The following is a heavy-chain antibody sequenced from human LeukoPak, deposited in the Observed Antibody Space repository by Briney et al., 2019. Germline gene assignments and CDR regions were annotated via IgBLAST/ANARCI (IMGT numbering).Heavy chain of an antibody. Sequence: GGSLRLSCEVSGFSFNDYGIRWVRQAPGKGLEWVSYLSGTGDVITYRDSVKGRFTISRDNAKNSVSLQMKSLRDDDTAVYYCVRRGFDYWGQGTLVTVSS. CDR2: LSGTGDVI. J-gene: IGHJ4*02. V-gene: IGHV3-48*02. CDR3: VRRGFDY. CDR1: GFSFNDYG.